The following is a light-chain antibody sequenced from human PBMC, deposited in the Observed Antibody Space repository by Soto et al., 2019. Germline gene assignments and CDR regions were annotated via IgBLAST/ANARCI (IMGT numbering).Light chain of an antibody. CDR2: AAS. J-gene: IGKJ1*01. CDR1: QEIGGR. Sequence: DIQMTQSPSSVSASVGDRITITCRASQEIGGRLAWFQQKPGKAPQYLIQAASILQSGVPSRFSGSESGTEFILTINNLQPEDFASYFCQQVYSFPRTFGLGTKVEI. CDR3: QQVYSFPRT. V-gene: IGKV1-12*01.